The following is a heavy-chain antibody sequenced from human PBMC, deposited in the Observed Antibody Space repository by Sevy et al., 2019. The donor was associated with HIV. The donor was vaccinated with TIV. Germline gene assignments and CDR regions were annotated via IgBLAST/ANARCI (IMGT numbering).Heavy chain of an antibody. V-gene: IGHV1-69*13. CDR1: GGTFSSYA. D-gene: IGHD5-12*01. J-gene: IGHJ6*02. CDR2: IIPIFGTA. Sequence: ASVKVSCKASGGTFSSYAISWVRQAPGQGLEWMGGIIPIFGTANYAQKFQGRVTIIADESTSTAYMELSSLRSEDTAVYYCARALSDIVATNNYYYYGMDVWGQGTTVTVSS. CDR3: ARALSDIVATNNYYYYGMDV.